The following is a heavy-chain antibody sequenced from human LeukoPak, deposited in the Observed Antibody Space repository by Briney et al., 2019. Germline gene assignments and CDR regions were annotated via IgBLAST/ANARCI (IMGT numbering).Heavy chain of an antibody. D-gene: IGHD3-16*01. V-gene: IGHV3-48*03. CDR3: AKDDDWGRYKH. CDR1: GFTFSSYE. J-gene: IGHJ1*01. Sequence: AGSLRLSCAASGFTFSSYEMNWVRQAPGKGLEWVSYISSSGTTIYYADSVKDRLTISRDNAKNSLFLQMNSLRAEDTAVYYCAKDDDWGRYKHWGQGTLLTVSS. CDR2: ISSSGTTI.